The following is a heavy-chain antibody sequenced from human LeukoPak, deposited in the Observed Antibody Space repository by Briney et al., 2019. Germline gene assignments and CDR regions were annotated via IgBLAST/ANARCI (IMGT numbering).Heavy chain of an antibody. J-gene: IGHJ3*02. Sequence: SVKVSCKASGGTFSSYAISWVRQAPGQGLEWMGRIIPILGTANYAQKFQGRVTNTTDESTSTAYMELSSLRSEDTAVYYCASYYCGGDCRDAFDIWGQGTMVTVSS. D-gene: IGHD2-21*02. CDR1: GGTFSSYA. V-gene: IGHV1-69*05. CDR3: ASYYCGGDCRDAFDI. CDR2: IIPILGTA.